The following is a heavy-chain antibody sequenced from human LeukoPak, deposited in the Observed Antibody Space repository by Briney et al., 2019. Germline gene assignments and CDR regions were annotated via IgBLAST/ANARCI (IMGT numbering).Heavy chain of an antibody. V-gene: IGHV1-2*02. D-gene: IGHD5-12*01. CDR1: GYTFTGYY. J-gene: IGHJ4*02. CDR2: INPNSGGT. CDR3: ARAYSGFEAFDY. Sequence: ASVKVSCKASGYTFTGYYMHWVRQAPGQGLEWMGWINPNSGGTNSAQKFEDRVTMTRDTSISTAYMELSSLRSDDTAVYYCARAYSGFEAFDYWGQGTLVTVSS.